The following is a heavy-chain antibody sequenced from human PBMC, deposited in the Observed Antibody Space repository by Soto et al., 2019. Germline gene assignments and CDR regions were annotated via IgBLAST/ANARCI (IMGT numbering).Heavy chain of an antibody. V-gene: IGHV3-64*01. J-gene: IGHJ6*03. CDR1: GFTLSGYA. CDR3: ARRARPDFYYMDV. D-gene: IGHD6-6*01. CDR2: ISSNGVGT. Sequence: EVQLAESGGGLAQPGGSLRLSCAASGFTLSGYAMDWVRQAPGKGLEYVSGISSNGVGTYYANSVQGRFTISRDNSKKTVSLQMGSLRPEDMAVYYCARRARPDFYYMDVWVKGTTVTVSS.